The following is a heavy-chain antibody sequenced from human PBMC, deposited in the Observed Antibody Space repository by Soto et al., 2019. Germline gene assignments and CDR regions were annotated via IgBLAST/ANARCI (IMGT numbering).Heavy chain of an antibody. CDR2: ISAYNGNT. Sequence: GASVKVSCKASGYTFTSYGISWVRQAPGQGLEWMGWISAYNGNTNYAQKLQGRVTMTTDTSTSTAYMELRSLRSDDTAMYYCARVGYCSSTSCYGSYYYYYMEVWGKGTTVTVSS. D-gene: IGHD2-2*01. CDR3: ARVGYCSSTSCYGSYYYYYMEV. CDR1: GYTFTSYG. J-gene: IGHJ6*03. V-gene: IGHV1-18*01.